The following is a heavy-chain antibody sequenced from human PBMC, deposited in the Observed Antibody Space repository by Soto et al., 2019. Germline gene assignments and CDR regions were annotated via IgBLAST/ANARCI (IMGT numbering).Heavy chain of an antibody. Sequence: GGSLRLSCAASGFTFSSYGMHWFRQAPGKGLEWVAVIWYDGSNKYYADSVKGRFTISRDNSKNTLYLQMNSLRAEDTAVYYCARQSEADGDYSYYFDYWGQGTLVTVSS. D-gene: IGHD4-17*01. J-gene: IGHJ4*02. CDR2: IWYDGSNK. V-gene: IGHV3-33*01. CDR3: ARQSEADGDYSYYFDY. CDR1: GFTFSSYG.